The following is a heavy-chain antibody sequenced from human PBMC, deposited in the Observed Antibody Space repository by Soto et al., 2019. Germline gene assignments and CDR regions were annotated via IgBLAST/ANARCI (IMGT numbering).Heavy chain of an antibody. J-gene: IGHJ4*02. CDR1: GGSINSDAYY. Sequence: QMQLQESGPGLVKPSQPLSLTCTVSGGSINSDAYYWSWIRQPPGKDLEWIRHIYYNGRTYYAPSLESRITIYLDMSKNQLALRRSSVKASDTAVYSCARDRSNSPDDFDYWGQGTLVTVSS. CDR3: ARDRSNSPDDFDY. D-gene: IGHD6-6*01. V-gene: IGHV4-30-4*01. CDR2: IYYNGRT.